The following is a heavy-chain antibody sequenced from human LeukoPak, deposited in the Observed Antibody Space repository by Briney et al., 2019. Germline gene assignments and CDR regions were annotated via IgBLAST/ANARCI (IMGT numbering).Heavy chain of an antibody. J-gene: IGHJ4*02. CDR1: GYTFTSYG. CDR2: INTNTGNP. D-gene: IGHD1-26*01. CDR3: ARDSSPGGMGDQKF. V-gene: IGHV7-4-1*02. Sequence: ASVKVSCKASGYTFTSYGISWVRQAPGQGLEWMGWINTNTGNPTYAQGFTGRFVFSLDTSVSTAYLQISSLKAEDTAVYYCARDSSPGGMGDQKFWGQGTLVTVSS.